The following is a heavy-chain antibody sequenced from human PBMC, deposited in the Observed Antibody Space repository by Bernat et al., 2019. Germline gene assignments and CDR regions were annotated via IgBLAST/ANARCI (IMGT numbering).Heavy chain of an antibody. CDR3: ARDFSSGYDAYYYMDV. V-gene: IGHV1-69*01. D-gene: IGHD5-12*01. CDR2: IIPIFGTA. CDR1: GGTFSSYA. Sequence: QVQLVQSGAEVKKPGSSVKVSCKASGGTFSSYAISWVRQAPGQGLEWMGGIIPIFGTANYAQKFQGRVTITADESTSTAYMELSSLRSDDTAVYYCARDFSSGYDAYYYMDVWGKGTTVTVSS. J-gene: IGHJ6*03.